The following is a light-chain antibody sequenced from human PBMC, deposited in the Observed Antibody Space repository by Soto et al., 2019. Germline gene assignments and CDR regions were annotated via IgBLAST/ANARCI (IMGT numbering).Light chain of an antibody. CDR1: SSDVGGYNY. J-gene: IGLJ1*01. V-gene: IGLV2-8*01. CDR3: SSYAGSRYV. Sequence: QSVLTQPPSASGSPGQSVTMSCTGTSSDVGGYNYVSWYQQHPGKAPKLMIYEVSKRPSGVPDRFSGSKSGNTASLTVSGLQAEDEADYYCSSYAGSRYVFGTGTKVT. CDR2: EVS.